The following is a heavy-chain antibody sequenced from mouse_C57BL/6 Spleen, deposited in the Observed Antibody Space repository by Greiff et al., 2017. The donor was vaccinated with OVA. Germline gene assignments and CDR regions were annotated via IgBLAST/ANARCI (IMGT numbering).Heavy chain of an antibody. Sequence: EVQLQQSGAELVRPGASVKLSCTASGFNIKDAYMHWVKQRPEQGLEWIGWIDPENGDTEYASKFQGKATITADTSSNTAYLQLSSLTSEDTAVYYCTTGYSEFAYWGQGTLVTVSA. CDR1: GFNIKDAY. V-gene: IGHV14-4*01. CDR3: TTGYSEFAY. CDR2: IDPENGDT. J-gene: IGHJ3*01. D-gene: IGHD1-2*01.